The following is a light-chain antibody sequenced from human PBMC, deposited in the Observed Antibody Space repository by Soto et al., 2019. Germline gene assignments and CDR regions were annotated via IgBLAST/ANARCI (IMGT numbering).Light chain of an antibody. Sequence: EIVLTRSPGTLSLSPGGRATLSCRASQSVSSYLAWYQQKPGQAPRLLIYDASTRATGIPARFSGSGSGTDFTLTISSLEPEDFAVYYCQQRSNWPPTFGGGTKVDI. CDR2: DAS. CDR1: QSVSSY. V-gene: IGKV3-11*01. CDR3: QQRSNWPPT. J-gene: IGKJ4*01.